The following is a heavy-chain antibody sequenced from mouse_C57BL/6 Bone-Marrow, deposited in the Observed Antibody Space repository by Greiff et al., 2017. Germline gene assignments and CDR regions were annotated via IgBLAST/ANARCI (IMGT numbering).Heavy chain of an antibody. CDR1: GFTFSSYG. V-gene: IGHV5-6*01. CDR3: ARQRPFYYYGRDYAMDY. D-gene: IGHD1-1*01. Sequence: EVKLVESVGDLVKPGGSLKLSCAASGFTFSSYGMSWVRQTPDKRLEWVATISSGGSYTYYPDSVQGRFTISRDNAKNTLYLQMSSLKSEDTAMYYCARQRPFYYYGRDYAMDYWGQGTSVTVSS. CDR2: ISSGGSYT. J-gene: IGHJ4*01.